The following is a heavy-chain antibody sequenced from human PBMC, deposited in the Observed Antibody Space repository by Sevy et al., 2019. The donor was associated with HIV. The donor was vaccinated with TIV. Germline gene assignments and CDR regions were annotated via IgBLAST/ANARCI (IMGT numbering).Heavy chain of an antibody. CDR2: FDPEDGET. CDR3: ATTKDYYDSSGSPFDS. Sequence: ASVKVSCKVSGYTLSQISMHWVRQAPGKGLEWMGSFDPEDGETIYAQKFQARVTMTEDTSTDTAYMELSSLRSDDTGVYYCATTKDYYDSSGSPFDSWGQGTLVTVSS. D-gene: IGHD3-22*01. V-gene: IGHV1-24*01. J-gene: IGHJ4*02. CDR1: GYTLSQIS.